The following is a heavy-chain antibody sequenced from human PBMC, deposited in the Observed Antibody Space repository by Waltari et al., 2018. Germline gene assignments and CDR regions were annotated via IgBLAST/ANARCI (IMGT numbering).Heavy chain of an antibody. D-gene: IGHD3-16*01. Sequence: QLVQSGAAVKKPGASVKVSCKASGYIFSNYGITWVRKAPGQGLEWMGWIYPYNGNTKYEQNFQGRVTMTTDTSTATAYMEIRSLRSDDTAIYYCARDDVDSSNFGGFWGQGTQVTVSS. CDR2: IYPYNGNT. V-gene: IGHV1-18*01. J-gene: IGHJ4*02. CDR3: ARDDVDSSNFGGF. CDR1: GYIFSNYG.